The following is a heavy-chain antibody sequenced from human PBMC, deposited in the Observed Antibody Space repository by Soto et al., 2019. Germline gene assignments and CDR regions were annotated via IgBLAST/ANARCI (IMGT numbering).Heavy chain of an antibody. J-gene: IGHJ6*03. D-gene: IGHD2-8*01. V-gene: IGHV3-23*01. Sequence: EVQLLESGGGLVQPGGSLRLSCAASGFSFSTYAMTWVRQAPGKGLEWVSTITSSGGNTYYADSVKVRFTITRDNSENTLFLHMNSLRAEDTAVYYCAGRYCPNGVCYTNFYYYMDIWGEGTSVTVSS. CDR1: GFSFSTYA. CDR3: AGRYCPNGVCYTNFYYYMDI. CDR2: ITSSGGNT.